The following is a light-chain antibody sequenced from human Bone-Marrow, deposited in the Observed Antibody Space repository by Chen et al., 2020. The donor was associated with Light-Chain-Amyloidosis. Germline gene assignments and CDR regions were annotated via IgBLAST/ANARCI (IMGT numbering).Light chain of an antibody. Sequence: SYELTQPPSVSVSPGQTARITCTGDDLPTKYAYWYQQKPGQATVLVIHRETERPSGISERFYGSSSGTTATLTISGVQAEDEADYHCQSADSSGTYEVIFGGGTKLTVL. V-gene: IGLV3-25*03. J-gene: IGLJ2*01. CDR1: DLPTKY. CDR3: QSADSSGTYEVI. CDR2: RET.